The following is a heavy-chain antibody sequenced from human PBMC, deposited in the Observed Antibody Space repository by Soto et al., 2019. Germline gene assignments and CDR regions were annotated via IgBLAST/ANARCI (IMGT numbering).Heavy chain of an antibody. V-gene: IGHV1-18*04. J-gene: IGHJ4*02. CDR1: GYSFSDFG. CDR2: ISGKNGNT. CDR3: ARSDYYEDTGTFEY. Sequence: QVHLVQSGGELKKPGASVKVSCKASGYSFSDFGITWVRQAPGQGLEWMGWISGKNGNTHYAQKVQCRVTLTADTSTSTAYMEMRALTSDDTATYYCARSDYYEDTGTFEYWGQGTPVTVSS. D-gene: IGHD4-17*01.